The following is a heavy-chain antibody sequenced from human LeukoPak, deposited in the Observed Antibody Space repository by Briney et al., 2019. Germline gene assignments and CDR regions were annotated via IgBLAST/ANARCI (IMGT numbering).Heavy chain of an antibody. Sequence: SETLSLTCAVYGGSFSYYSWTWIRQPPGKGLEWIGEFNHGGSPYYNPSLKSRVTISVDMSKNQFSLKMSSVTAADTAVYFCARKPNYPDFWGQGTLVTVSS. CDR1: GGSFSYYS. CDR2: FNHGGSP. V-gene: IGHV4-34*01. D-gene: IGHD1-1*01. J-gene: IGHJ1*01. CDR3: ARKPNYPDF.